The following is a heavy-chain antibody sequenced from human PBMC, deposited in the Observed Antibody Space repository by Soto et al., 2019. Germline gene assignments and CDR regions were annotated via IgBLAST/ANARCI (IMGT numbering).Heavy chain of an antibody. V-gene: IGHV4-61*03. CDR3: GRESREHSSSGGLEV. Sequence: QVQLQESGPGLVKPSETLSLTCTVSGGSVSSGGYYWNWIRQPPGKGLEWIGYVYYTGSTNYNPSLQSRVNMSVHTSKRHVALQMSSVTAAYAALYYCGRESREHSSSGGLEVWGQGTTVTLSS. D-gene: IGHD1-26*01. CDR1: GGSVSSGGYY. CDR2: VYYTGST. J-gene: IGHJ6*02.